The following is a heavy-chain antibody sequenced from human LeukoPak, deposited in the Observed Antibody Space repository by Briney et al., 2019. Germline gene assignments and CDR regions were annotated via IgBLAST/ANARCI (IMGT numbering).Heavy chain of an antibody. Sequence: ASVKVSCKASGYTFTSYGISWVRQAPGQGLEWMGWISAYNGNTNYAQKLQGRVTMTTDTSTSTAYMELRSLRSDDTAVYYCAREAIVRYYYYYMDVWGKGTTATVSS. CDR3: AREAIVRYYYYYMDV. CDR1: GYTFTSYG. CDR2: ISAYNGNT. D-gene: IGHD3-22*01. J-gene: IGHJ6*03. V-gene: IGHV1-18*01.